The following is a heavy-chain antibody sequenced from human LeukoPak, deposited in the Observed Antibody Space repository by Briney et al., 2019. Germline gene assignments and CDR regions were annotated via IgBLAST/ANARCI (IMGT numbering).Heavy chain of an antibody. D-gene: IGHD5-12*01. CDR1: GFSFSDYY. J-gene: IGHJ4*02. CDR2: IRSKAYGGTT. Sequence: GGSLRLSCAASGFSFSDYYMSWVRQAPGKGLEWVGFIRSKAYGGTTEYAASVKGRFTISRDDSKSIAYLQMNSLKTEDTAVYYCTREGGYGPYFDYWGQGTLVTVSS. V-gene: IGHV3-49*04. CDR3: TREGGYGPYFDY.